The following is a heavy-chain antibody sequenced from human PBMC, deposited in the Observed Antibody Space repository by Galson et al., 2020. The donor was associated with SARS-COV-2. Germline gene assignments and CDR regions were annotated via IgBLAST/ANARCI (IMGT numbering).Heavy chain of an antibody. D-gene: IGHD6-19*01. CDR2: VAYGGTTK. Sequence: GESLKISCAASGFTLSNFGMHWVRQAPGKGLEWVAIVAYGGTTKYADSVKGRFTISRDNPKNTLYLEMNSLGVEDTGVYYCARDWGSSGWYNWFDPWGQGTLVSVSS. J-gene: IGHJ5*02. V-gene: IGHV3-30*03. CDR3: ARDWGSSGWYNWFDP. CDR1: GFTLSNFG.